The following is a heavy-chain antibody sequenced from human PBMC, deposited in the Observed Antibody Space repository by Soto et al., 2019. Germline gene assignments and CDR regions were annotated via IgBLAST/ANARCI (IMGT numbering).Heavy chain of an antibody. CDR2: IYYGGRT. Sequence: QVQLQESGPGLVKPSQTLSLTCTVSGCSISSGYYYWSWIGQAPGKGLEWIGYIYYGGRTYYNPSLTSRVTKSVDTPKNQFSLKLRSVTAADTAVYYCARGGGNYYGSVEFDYWGQGTLVTVSS. CDR3: ARGGGNYYGSVEFDY. D-gene: IGHD3-10*01. V-gene: IGHV4-30-4*01. J-gene: IGHJ4*02. CDR1: GCSISSGYYY.